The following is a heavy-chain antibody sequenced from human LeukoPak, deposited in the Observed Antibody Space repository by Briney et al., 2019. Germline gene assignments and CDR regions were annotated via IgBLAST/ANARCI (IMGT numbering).Heavy chain of an antibody. Sequence: SVKVSCKTSGGTFSSYAISWVRQAPGQGLEWMGGIIPIFGTANYAQKFQGRVTITADESTSTAYMELSSLRSEDTAVYYCARVGKKEMDFDYWGQGTLVTVSS. CDR2: IIPIFGTA. D-gene: IGHD5-24*01. CDR1: GGTFSSYA. J-gene: IGHJ4*02. CDR3: ARVGKKEMDFDY. V-gene: IGHV1-69*13.